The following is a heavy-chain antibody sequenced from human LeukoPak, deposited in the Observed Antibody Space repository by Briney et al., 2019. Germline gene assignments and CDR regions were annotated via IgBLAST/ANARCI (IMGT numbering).Heavy chain of an antibody. D-gene: IGHD1-26*01. CDR3: AKDLGGSYFLIDY. Sequence: SQTLSLTCTVSGGSISSGSYYWSWIRQPAGKGLEWIGCIYTSGSTNYNPSLKSRVTISVDTSKNQFSLKLSSVTAADTAVYYCAKDLGGSYFLIDYWGQGTLVTVSS. CDR2: IYTSGST. V-gene: IGHV4-61*02. CDR1: GGSISSGSYY. J-gene: IGHJ4*02.